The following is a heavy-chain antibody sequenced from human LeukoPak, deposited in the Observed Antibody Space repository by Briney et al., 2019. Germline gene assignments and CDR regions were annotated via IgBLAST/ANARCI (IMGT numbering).Heavy chain of an antibody. Sequence: GRSLRLSCAASGFTFDDYAMHWVRQAPGKGLEWVSGISWNSVSIDYADSVKGRFTISRDNAKNSLYLQMNSLRAEDTALYYRAKGSGSYYANLAFDYWGQGTLVTVSS. CDR2: ISWNSVSI. V-gene: IGHV3-9*01. CDR3: AKGSGSYYANLAFDY. D-gene: IGHD3-10*01. CDR1: GFTFDDYA. J-gene: IGHJ4*02.